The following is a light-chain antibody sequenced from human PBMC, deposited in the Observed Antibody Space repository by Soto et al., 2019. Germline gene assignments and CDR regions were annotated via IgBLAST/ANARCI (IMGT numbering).Light chain of an antibody. CDR2: GAS. V-gene: IGKV3D-20*02. CDR3: QQRSNWPIT. J-gene: IGKJ5*01. CDR1: QSVSSSY. Sequence: EIVLTQSPGTLSLSPGERATVSCRASQSVSSSYLAWYQHKPGQAPRLLISGASNRAAGIPDRFSGSGSGTDFTLTISRLEPEDFAVYYCQQRSNWPITFGQGTRLEIK.